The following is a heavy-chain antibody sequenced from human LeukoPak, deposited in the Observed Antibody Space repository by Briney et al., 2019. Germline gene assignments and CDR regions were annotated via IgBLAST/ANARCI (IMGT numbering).Heavy chain of an antibody. CDR1: GGSISSSSYY. V-gene: IGHV4-39*01. J-gene: IGHJ4*02. Sequence: SETLSLTCTVSGGSISSSSYYWGWIRQPPGKGLEWIGSIYYSGSTYYNLSRKSRVTISVDTSKNQFSLKLSSVTAADTAVYYCARLHTGRAAAGPNLLDYWGQGTLVTVSS. D-gene: IGHD6-13*01. CDR3: ARLHTGRAAAGPNLLDY. CDR2: IYYSGST.